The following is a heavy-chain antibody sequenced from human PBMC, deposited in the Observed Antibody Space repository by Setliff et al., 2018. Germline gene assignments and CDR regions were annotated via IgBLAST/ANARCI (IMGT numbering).Heavy chain of an antibody. Sequence: ASVKVSCKASGYTFTSYYMHWVRQAPGQGLEWMGIINPSGGSTSYAQKFQGRVTMTRDTSKNQFSLKLSSVTAADTAVYYCARRYCSGGSCDFDPWGQGTLVTVSS. V-gene: IGHV1-46*01. CDR2: INPSGGST. CDR1: GYTFTSYY. J-gene: IGHJ5*02. CDR3: ARRYCSGGSCDFDP. D-gene: IGHD2-15*01.